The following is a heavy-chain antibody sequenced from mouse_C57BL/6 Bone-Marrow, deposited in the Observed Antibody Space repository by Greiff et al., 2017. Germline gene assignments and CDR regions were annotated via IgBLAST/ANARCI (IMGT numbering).Heavy chain of an antibody. D-gene: IGHD2-10*01. V-gene: IGHV1-74*01. J-gene: IGHJ4*01. Sequence: QVQLQQPGAELVKPGASVKVSCQASGYTFPSYWMHWVKPGPGQGLAWIGRIHPSDSDTNYNQKFKGQATLTVDKSSSTAYMQLSSLTSEDSAVYYCAISLLSYLHYWGQGTSVTVSS. CDR2: IHPSDSDT. CDR3: AISLLSYLHY. CDR1: GYTFPSYW.